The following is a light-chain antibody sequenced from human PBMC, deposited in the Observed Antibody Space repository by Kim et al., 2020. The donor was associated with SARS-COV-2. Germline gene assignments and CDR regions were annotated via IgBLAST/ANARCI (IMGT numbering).Light chain of an antibody. V-gene: IGLV2-14*01. CDR3: SSYTSSRTYV. CDR2: DVN. CDR1: SSDVGVYNY. Sequence: QSALTQPASVSGSPGQSITISCTGTSSDVGVYNYVSWYQQHPGKAPKLMIYDVNKRPSGVSNRFSGSKSGNTASLTISGLQAEDEADYYCSSYTSSRTYVFGSGTKVTVL. J-gene: IGLJ1*01.